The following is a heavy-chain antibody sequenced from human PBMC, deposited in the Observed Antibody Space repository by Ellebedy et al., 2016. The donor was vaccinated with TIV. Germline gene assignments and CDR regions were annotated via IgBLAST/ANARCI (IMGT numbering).Heavy chain of an antibody. J-gene: IGHJ2*01. CDR1: GFTFSSYA. CDR3: ATLRGYDILTGYLPRYFDL. D-gene: IGHD3-9*01. Sequence: GGSLRLXXAASGFTFSSYAMSWVRQAPGKGLEWVSAISGSGGSTYYADSVKGRFTISRDNSKNTLYLQMNSLRAEDTAVYYCATLRGYDILTGYLPRYFDLWGRGTLVTGSS. V-gene: IGHV3-23*01. CDR2: ISGSGGST.